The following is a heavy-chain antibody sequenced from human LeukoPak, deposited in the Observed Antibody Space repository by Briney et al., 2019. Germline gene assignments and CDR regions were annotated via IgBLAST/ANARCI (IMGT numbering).Heavy chain of an antibody. CDR3: ARDLLGMTTWYYCGMDV. J-gene: IGHJ6*02. D-gene: IGHD3-16*01. Sequence: SVKVSCKASGGTFSSYAISWVRQAPGQGLEWMGGIIPIFGTANYAQKFQGRVTITADESTSTAYMELSSLRSEDTAVYYCARDLLGMTTWYYCGMDVWGQGTTVTVSS. V-gene: IGHV1-69*13. CDR1: GGTFSSYA. CDR2: IIPIFGTA.